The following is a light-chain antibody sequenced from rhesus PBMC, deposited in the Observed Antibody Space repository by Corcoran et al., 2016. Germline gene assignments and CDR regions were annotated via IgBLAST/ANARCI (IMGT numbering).Light chain of an antibody. V-gene: IGKV1-32*02. CDR1: QGISSY. J-gene: IGKJ2*01. CDR3: QQGNSDPYS. Sequence: DIQMSQSPSSLSASLGDRVTITCRASQGISSYLNWYQQKPGKAPKLLIYYANSLASGVPSRLSGSGSGTEFTLTISSLQPKDFATYYCQQGNSDPYSFGQGTKVEIK. CDR2: YAN.